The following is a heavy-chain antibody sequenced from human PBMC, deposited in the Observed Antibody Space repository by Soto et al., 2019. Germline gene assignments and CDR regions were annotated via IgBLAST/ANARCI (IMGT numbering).Heavy chain of an antibody. CDR3: AKDRGDDFWSGYYSAFDY. CDR1: GFTFSSYG. J-gene: IGHJ4*02. V-gene: IGHV3-30*18. CDR2: ISYDGSNK. D-gene: IGHD3-3*01. Sequence: HPGGSLRLSCAASGFTFSSYGMHWVRQAPGKGLEWVAVISYDGSNKYYADSVKGRFTISRDNSKNTLYLQMNSLRAEDTAVYYCAKDRGDDFWSGYYSAFDYWGQGTLVTVSS.